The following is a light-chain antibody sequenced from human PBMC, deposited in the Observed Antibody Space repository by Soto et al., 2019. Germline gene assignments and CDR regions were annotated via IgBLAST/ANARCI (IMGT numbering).Light chain of an antibody. J-gene: IGKJ5*01. V-gene: IGKV3-11*01. Sequence: EIVLTQSPATLAFSPVERATLSCRASQTVSSYLLWYQQKPGQAPRLLIYDASNRASGTPARFSGSGSETDFTLTISSLEPEDFAVYYRQHRMNWPLTFGQGTRLEIK. CDR1: QTVSSY. CDR3: QHRMNWPLT. CDR2: DAS.